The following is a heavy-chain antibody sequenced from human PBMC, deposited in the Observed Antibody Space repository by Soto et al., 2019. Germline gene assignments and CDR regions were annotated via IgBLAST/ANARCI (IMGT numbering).Heavy chain of an antibody. D-gene: IGHD6-19*01. J-gene: IGHJ4*02. Sequence: ELQLVESGGGVVQFGRSLRLSCEASGFIFDDHAMHWVRQVPGKGLEWVSGISWNGDDIGYVDSVKGRFTISRDNVKNVLYLQMDSLTTDDTAVYFCAKDRKSDFPSGWGLDYWGQGTLVTVSS. CDR2: ISWNGDDI. CDR1: GFIFDDHA. V-gene: IGHV3-9*01. CDR3: AKDRKSDFPSGWGLDY.